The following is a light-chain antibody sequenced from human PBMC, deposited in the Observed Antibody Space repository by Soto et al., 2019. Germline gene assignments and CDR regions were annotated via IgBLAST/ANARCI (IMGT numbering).Light chain of an antibody. CDR2: SNN. J-gene: IGLJ3*02. V-gene: IGLV1-44*01. CDR1: SSNIGSNT. Sequence: QSVLTQPPSASGTPGQRVTISCSGSSSNIGSNTVNWYQQLQGTATKLLIYSNNQRPSGVADQFSGSKSGTSASLAISRLQSEDEDDYYCAAWADSLNGPWVFGGGTKVTVL. CDR3: AAWADSLNGPWV.